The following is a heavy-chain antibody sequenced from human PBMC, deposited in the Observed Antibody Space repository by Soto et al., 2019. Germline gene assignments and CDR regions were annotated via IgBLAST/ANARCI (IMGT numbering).Heavy chain of an antibody. D-gene: IGHD5-12*01. Sequence: QVQLQESGPGLVKPSQTLSLTCTVSGGSISSGGYYWSWIRQHPGKGLEWIGYIYYSGSTYYNPSLKSRXTXSXXTSKNQFSLKLSSVTAADTAVYYCAREGYSGYDSYWGQGTLVTVSS. CDR3: AREGYSGYDSY. V-gene: IGHV4-31*03. CDR2: IYYSGST. CDR1: GGSISSGGYY. J-gene: IGHJ4*02.